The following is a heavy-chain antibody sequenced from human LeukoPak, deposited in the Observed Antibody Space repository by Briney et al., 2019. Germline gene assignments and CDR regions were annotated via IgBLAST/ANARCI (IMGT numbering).Heavy chain of an antibody. CDR1: GGSISNYY. Sequence: PSETLSLTCTVSGGSISNYYWSWIRQPPGKGLEWIGYIYYIGSTNYNPSLKSRVTISVDTSKNQFSLKLSSVTAAGTAVYYCARHDGGSYGNWFDPWGQGTLVTVSS. CDR3: ARHDGGSYGNWFDP. V-gene: IGHV4-59*08. J-gene: IGHJ5*02. D-gene: IGHD1-26*01. CDR2: IYYIGST.